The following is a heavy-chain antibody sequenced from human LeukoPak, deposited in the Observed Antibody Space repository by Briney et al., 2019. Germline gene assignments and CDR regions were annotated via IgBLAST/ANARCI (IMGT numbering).Heavy chain of an antibody. J-gene: IGHJ6*02. CDR2: IIPILGIA. Sequence: SVKVSCKASGGTFSSYAISWVRQAPGQGLEWMGRIIPILGIANYAQKFQGRDTITADKSTSTASMELSSMRSEDTPVYYCARGALVGATGYYYYYGMAVWGQGTTVTVSS. CDR3: ARGALVGATGYYYYYGMAV. D-gene: IGHD1-26*01. V-gene: IGHV1-69*04. CDR1: GGTFSSYA.